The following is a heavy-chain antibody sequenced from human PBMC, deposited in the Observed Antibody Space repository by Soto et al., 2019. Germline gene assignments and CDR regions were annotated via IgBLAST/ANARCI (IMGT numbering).Heavy chain of an antibody. CDR2: ISAYNGNT. D-gene: IGHD3-16*02. J-gene: IGHJ4*02. CDR1: GYTFTSYG. Sequence: GASVKVSCKASGYTFTSYGISWVRQAPGQGLEWMGWISAYNGNTNYAQKLQGRVTMTTDTSTSTAYMELRSLRSDDTAVYYCARDIYDYVWGGYRYTLHFDYWGQGTLVTVSS. V-gene: IGHV1-18*01. CDR3: ARDIYDYVWGGYRYTLHFDY.